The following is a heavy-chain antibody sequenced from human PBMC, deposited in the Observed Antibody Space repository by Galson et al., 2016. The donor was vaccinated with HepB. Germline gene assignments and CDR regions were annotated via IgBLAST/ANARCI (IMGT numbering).Heavy chain of an antibody. CDR3: ARGFYSGSYGLNDY. Sequence: SVKVSCKASGYTFTSYDINWVRQATGRGLEWMGWMDPSNGNTGYAQRFQGRVIMTRNTSINTAYMELSSLRSDDTAVYYCARGFYSGSYGLNDYWGQGTLATVSS. CDR1: GYTFTSYD. J-gene: IGHJ4*02. D-gene: IGHD1-26*01. V-gene: IGHV1-8*01. CDR2: MDPSNGNT.